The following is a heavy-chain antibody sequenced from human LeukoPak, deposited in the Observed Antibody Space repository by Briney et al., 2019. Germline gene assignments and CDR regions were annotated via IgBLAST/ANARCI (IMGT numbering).Heavy chain of an antibody. J-gene: IGHJ5*02. CDR1: GFTLSSYW. V-gene: IGHV3-7*01. CDR2: IKQDGSEK. Sequence: GGSLRLSCAASGFTLSSYWMSWVRQAPGKGLEWVANIKQDGSEKYYVDSVKGRFTISRDNAKNSLYLQMNSLRAEDTAVYYCARDQHYDFWSGAPYNWFDPWGQGTLVTVSS. D-gene: IGHD3-3*01. CDR3: ARDQHYDFWSGAPYNWFDP.